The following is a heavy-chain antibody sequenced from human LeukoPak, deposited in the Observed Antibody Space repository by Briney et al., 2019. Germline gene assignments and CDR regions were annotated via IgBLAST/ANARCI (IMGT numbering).Heavy chain of an antibody. CDR2: IYYSVTT. CDR1: GASVTGYY. V-gene: IGHV4-59*02. CDR3: ASRGRAGSDMLALDY. D-gene: IGHD6-19*01. J-gene: IGHJ4*02. Sequence: SGTLSLTCSVSGASVTGYYWSWIRQTPGKGLEWLGHIYYSVTTHYNPSLKSRLSISVDTSKNQFSLRLSSVTAADTAVYYCASRGRAGSDMLALDYWGQGTLITVSS.